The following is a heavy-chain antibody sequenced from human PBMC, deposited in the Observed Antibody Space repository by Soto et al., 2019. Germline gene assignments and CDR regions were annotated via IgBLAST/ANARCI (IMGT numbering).Heavy chain of an antibody. Sequence: PVGSLRLSCAASGFTFSSYAMSWVRQAPGKGLEWVSAISGSGGSTYYADSVKGRFTISRDNSKNTLYLQMKSLRAEDTAVYYCAKDSRGFYSAFDIWGQGTMVTVSS. J-gene: IGHJ3*02. CDR2: ISGSGGST. D-gene: IGHD3-22*01. CDR1: GFTFSSYA. CDR3: AKDSRGFYSAFDI. V-gene: IGHV3-23*01.